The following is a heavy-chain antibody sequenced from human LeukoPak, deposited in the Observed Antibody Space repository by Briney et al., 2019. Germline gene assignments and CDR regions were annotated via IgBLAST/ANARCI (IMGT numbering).Heavy chain of an antibody. CDR3: ASRLSYFQY. CDR1: GGSISSYY. CDR2: IYSDGST. V-gene: IGHV3-53*01. J-gene: IGHJ1*01. Sequence: ETLSLTCTVSGGSISSYYWSWVRQAPGKGLEWVSIIYSDGSTYYADSVKGRFTISRDNSKNTLYLQMNSLRAEDTAVYYCASRLSYFQYWGQGTLVTVSS.